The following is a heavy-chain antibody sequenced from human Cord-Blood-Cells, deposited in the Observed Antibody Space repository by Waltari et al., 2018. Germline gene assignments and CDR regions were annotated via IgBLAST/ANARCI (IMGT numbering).Heavy chain of an antibody. Sequence: QVQLVQSGAEVKKPGASVKVSCKASGYTFTSYDINWVRQATGQGLEWMGWKNPNSGNTGYEQKVQGRVTITRNTSISTAYMELSSLRSEDTAVYYCARAVAAAENWFDPWGQGTLVTVSS. CDR3: ARAVAAAENWFDP. CDR1: GYTFTSYD. V-gene: IGHV1-8*03. CDR2: KNPNSGNT. D-gene: IGHD6-13*01. J-gene: IGHJ5*02.